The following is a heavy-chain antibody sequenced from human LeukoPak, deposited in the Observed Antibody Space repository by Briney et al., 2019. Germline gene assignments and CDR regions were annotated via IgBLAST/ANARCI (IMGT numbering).Heavy chain of an antibody. Sequence: SETLSLTRAVYGGSFSGYYWSWIRQPPGKGLEWIGEINHSGSTNYNPSLKSRVTISVDTSKNQFSLKLSSVTAADTAVYYCARDYGDNYYYYYGMDVWGQGTTVTVSS. J-gene: IGHJ6*02. CDR3: ARDYGDNYYYYYGMDV. D-gene: IGHD4-17*01. V-gene: IGHV4-34*01. CDR1: GGSFSGYY. CDR2: INHSGST.